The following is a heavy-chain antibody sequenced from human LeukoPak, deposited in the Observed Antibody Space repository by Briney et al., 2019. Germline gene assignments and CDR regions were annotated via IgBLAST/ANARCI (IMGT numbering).Heavy chain of an antibody. J-gene: IGHJ4*02. CDR1: GFTFSSYG. CDR3: AKIGIMATTTFDY. CDR2: IRYDGSNK. V-gene: IGHV3-30*02. Sequence: GSLRLSCAASGFTFSSYGMHWVRQAPGKGPEWVAFIRYDGSNKYYADSVKGRFTISRDNSKNTLYLQMNSLRAEDTAVYYCAKIGIMATTTFDYWGQGTLVTVSS. D-gene: IGHD5-24*01.